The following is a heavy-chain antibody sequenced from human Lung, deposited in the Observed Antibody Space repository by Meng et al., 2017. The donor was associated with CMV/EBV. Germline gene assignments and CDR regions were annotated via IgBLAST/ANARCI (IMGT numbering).Heavy chain of an antibody. CDR2: IKEDGSEK. J-gene: IGHJ3*02. V-gene: IGHV3-7*01. CDR1: GFTFSNYW. CDR3: ARDPFIKAFDI. Sequence: SCAASGFTFSNYWMTWLRQAPGRGLELVAHIKEDGSEKYFVGSVKGRFTISRDSAKNSLYLQMNSLRAEDTAVYYCARDPFIKAFDIWGQGPMVTVSS.